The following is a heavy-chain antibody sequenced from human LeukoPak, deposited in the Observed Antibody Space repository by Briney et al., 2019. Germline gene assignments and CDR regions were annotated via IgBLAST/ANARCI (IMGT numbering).Heavy chain of an antibody. CDR1: GFTFSSYG. V-gene: IGHV3-30*03. D-gene: IGHD4-23*01. Sequence: GGSLRLSCAAPGFTFSSYGMHWVRQAPGKGLEWVAVISYDGSNKYYADSVKGRFTISRDNSKNTLYLQMNSLRVEDTAVYYCARGRPHGNDYWGQGTLVTVAS. CDR2: ISYDGSNK. CDR3: ARGRPHGNDY. J-gene: IGHJ4*02.